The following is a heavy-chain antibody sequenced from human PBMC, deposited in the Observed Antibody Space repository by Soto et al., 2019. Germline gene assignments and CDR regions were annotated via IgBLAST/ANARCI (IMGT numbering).Heavy chain of an antibody. J-gene: IGHJ6*02. D-gene: IGHD4-4*01. CDR3: ARDAALCNYGYYYYGMDV. CDR2: IYYSGST. CDR1: GGSISSDGYY. Sequence: SETLSLTCTVSGGSISSDGYYWSWIRQHPGKGMEWIGYIYYSGSTYYNPSLKSRVTISVDTSKNQFSLKLSSVTAADTAVYYCARDAALCNYGYYYYGMDVWGQGTTVTVSS. V-gene: IGHV4-31*03.